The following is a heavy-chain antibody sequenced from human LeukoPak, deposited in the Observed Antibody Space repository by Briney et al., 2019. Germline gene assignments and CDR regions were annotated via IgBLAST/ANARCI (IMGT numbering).Heavy chain of an antibody. CDR2: INPNNGGT. Sequence: GASVKVSCKASGYTFTGYCIHWVRQAPGQGLEWMGWINPNNGGTNYAQKFQGRATMTRDTSISTAYMELNRLTSDDTAVYYCARVKYTGYETFDYWGQGTPVTVSS. CDR3: ARVKYTGYETFDY. V-gene: IGHV1-2*02. CDR1: GYTFTGYC. D-gene: IGHD5-12*01. J-gene: IGHJ4*02.